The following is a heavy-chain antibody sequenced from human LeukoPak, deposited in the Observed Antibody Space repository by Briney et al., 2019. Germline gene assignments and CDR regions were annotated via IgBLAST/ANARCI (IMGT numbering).Heavy chain of an antibody. V-gene: IGHV3-74*01. CDR3: VFQQLTEGWLGNFDY. CDR2: INPDDKST. D-gene: IGHD6-13*01. Sequence: GGSLRLSWAASGLTFSKYWLHWVRQPPGGGLVWLARINPDDKSTSYADSVKGRFTISIDDAKGTLFLQMNSLRAEDTAVYYCVFQQLTEGWLGNFDYWGQGTLVTVSS. J-gene: IGHJ4*02. CDR1: GLTFSKYW.